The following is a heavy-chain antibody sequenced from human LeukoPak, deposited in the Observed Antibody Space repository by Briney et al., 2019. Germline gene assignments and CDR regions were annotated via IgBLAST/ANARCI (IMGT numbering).Heavy chain of an antibody. V-gene: IGHV1-2*04. CDR1: GYTFTGYY. CDR2: INPNSGGT. CDR3: ARAKVTTISSYDY. J-gene: IGHJ4*02. D-gene: IGHD2-21*02. Sequence: ASVKVSCKASGYTFTGYYMHWVRQAPGQGLEWMGWINPNSGGTNYAQKFQGSVTVTRDTSISTTYMELSRLTSDDTAVYYCARAKVTTISSYDYWGQGTLVTVSS.